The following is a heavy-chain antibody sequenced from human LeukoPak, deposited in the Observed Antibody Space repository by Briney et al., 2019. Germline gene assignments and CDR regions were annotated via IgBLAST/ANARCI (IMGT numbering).Heavy chain of an antibody. J-gene: IGHJ4*02. V-gene: IGHV3-43*02. Sequence: GSLRLSCAASGFTFDDYAMHWVRQAPGKGLEWVSLISGDGGSTYYADSVKGRFTISRDNSKNSLYLQMNSLRTEDTAVYYCARDLVAGSFDYWGQGTLVTVSS. CDR3: ARDLVAGSFDY. CDR1: GFTFDDYA. CDR2: ISGDGGST. D-gene: IGHD3-10*01.